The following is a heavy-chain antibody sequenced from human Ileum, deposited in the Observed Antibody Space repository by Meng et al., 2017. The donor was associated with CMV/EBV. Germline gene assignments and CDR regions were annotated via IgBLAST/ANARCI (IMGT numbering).Heavy chain of an antibody. Sequence: SYHVRLLREAPGQGLEWVGMINPADGGPTYAQRFQGRVTMTSDTSPSTVYMDLRRLRSDDTALYFCAREYCTTYRCSYNPHWYDPWGQGTLVTVSS. CDR1: SYH. CDR2: INPADGGP. D-gene: IGHD2-8*01. CDR3: AREYCTTYRCSYNPHWYDP. V-gene: IGHV1-46*01. J-gene: IGHJ5*02.